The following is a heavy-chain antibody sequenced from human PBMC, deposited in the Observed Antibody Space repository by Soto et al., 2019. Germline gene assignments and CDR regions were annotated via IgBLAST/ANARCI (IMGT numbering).Heavy chain of an antibody. CDR3: AHRRLYGGNSFYPY. D-gene: IGHD4-17*01. Sequence: QITLKESGPTLVKPTQTLTLTCTFSGFSLSTSGVGVGGIRQPPGKALEWLALIYWDDDKRYSPSLKSRLTSTKDTSKNQVVLTMTNMDPVDTATYYCAHRRLYGGNSFYPYWGQGTLVTVSS. CDR1: GFSLSTSGVG. V-gene: IGHV2-5*02. J-gene: IGHJ4*02. CDR2: IYWDDDK.